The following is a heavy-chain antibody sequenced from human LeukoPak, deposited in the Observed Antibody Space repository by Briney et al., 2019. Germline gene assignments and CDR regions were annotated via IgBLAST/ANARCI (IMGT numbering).Heavy chain of an antibody. Sequence: SETLSLTRTVSGGSISSYYWSWIRQPPVKGLEWIGYIYYSGSTNYNPSLKSRVTISVDRSKNQFSLKLSSVTAADTAVYYCARANGHYYDSSGYFDYWGQGTLVTVSS. J-gene: IGHJ4*02. CDR3: ARANGHYYDSSGYFDY. CDR2: IYYSGST. CDR1: GGSISSYY. V-gene: IGHV4-59*12. D-gene: IGHD3-22*01.